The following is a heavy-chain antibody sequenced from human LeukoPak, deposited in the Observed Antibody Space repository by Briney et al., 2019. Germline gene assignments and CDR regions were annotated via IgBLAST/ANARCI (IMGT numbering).Heavy chain of an antibody. D-gene: IGHD3-22*01. J-gene: IGHJ5*02. CDR2: ITSNGGST. V-gene: IGHV3-64*01. Sequence: GGSLRLSCAASGFTFSSYAMHWVRQAPGKGLEYVSAITSNGGSTYYANSVKGRFTISRDNSKNTLYLQMGSLRAEDMAVYYCVRGCYDSSPWGQGTLVTVSS. CDR3: VRGCYDSSP. CDR1: GFTFSSYA.